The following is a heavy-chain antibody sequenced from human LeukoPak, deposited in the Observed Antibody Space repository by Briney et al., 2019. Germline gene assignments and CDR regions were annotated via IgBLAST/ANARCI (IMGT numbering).Heavy chain of an antibody. D-gene: IGHD1-26*01. CDR3: ARDTLWE. CDR1: GFTFSGYT. V-gene: IGHV3-30-3*01. Sequence: GGSLRLSCAVSGFTFSGYTMHWVRQAPGKGLEWVAVISFDGSNKYYEDSVKGRFTISRDNSKNTLYLQMNSLRPDDTAIYYCARDTLWEWGQGTLVTVSS. CDR2: ISFDGSNK. J-gene: IGHJ4*02.